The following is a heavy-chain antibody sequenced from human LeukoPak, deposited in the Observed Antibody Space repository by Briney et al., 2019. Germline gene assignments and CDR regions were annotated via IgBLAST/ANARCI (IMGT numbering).Heavy chain of an antibody. J-gene: IGHJ3*02. D-gene: IGHD2-2*01. V-gene: IGHV4-59*11. CDR3: AREDCSSTSCRGAFDI. CDR2: IYYSGST. CDR1: GGSISSHY. Sequence: SETLSLTCTVSGGSISSHYWSWIRQPPGKGLEWIGYIYYSGSTNYNPSLKSRVTISIDTSKNQFSLKLSSVTAADTAVYYCAREDCSSTSCRGAFDIWGQGTMVTVSS.